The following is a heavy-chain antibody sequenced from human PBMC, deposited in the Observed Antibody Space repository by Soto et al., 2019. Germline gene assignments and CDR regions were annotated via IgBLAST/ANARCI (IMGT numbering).Heavy chain of an antibody. Sequence: QVQLVQSGAEVKKPGSSVKVSCKASGGTFSSYAISWVRQAPGQGLEWMGGIIPIFGTANYAQKFQGRVTITGDESTSSAYMERISLRSEDTSEYYCARARMSSGWYGDQNFDYWGQGTLVTVSS. D-gene: IGHD6-13*01. CDR1: GGTFSSYA. CDR3: ARARMSSGWYGDQNFDY. V-gene: IGHV1-69*01. CDR2: IIPIFGTA. J-gene: IGHJ4*02.